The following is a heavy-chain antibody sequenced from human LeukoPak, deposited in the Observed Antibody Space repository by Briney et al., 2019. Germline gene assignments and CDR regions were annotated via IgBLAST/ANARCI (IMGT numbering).Heavy chain of an antibody. CDR1: GGSISSSNW. CDR3: ARAPRIYDSSGYNSPGVDY. D-gene: IGHD3-22*01. J-gene: IGHJ4*02. Sequence: PSGTLSLTCAVSGGSISSSNWWSWVRQPPGKGLEWIGEIYHSGSTNYNPSLKSRVTISVDKSKNQFSLNMGSVTAADTAVYYCARAPRIYDSSGYNSPGVDYWGQGTLVTVSS. V-gene: IGHV4-4*02. CDR2: IYHSGST.